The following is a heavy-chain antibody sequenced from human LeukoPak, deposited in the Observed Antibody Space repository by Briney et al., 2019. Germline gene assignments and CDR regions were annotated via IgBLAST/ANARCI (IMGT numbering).Heavy chain of an antibody. CDR3: ARAEVATGLFYFDY. CDR1: GGSISSYY. CDR2: IYYSGST. D-gene: IGHD1-14*01. J-gene: IGHJ4*02. Sequence: SETLSLTCTVSGGSISSYYWSWIRQPPGKGLEWIGYIYYSGSTNYNPSLKSRVTISVDTSKNQFPLKLSSVTAADTAVYYCARAEVATGLFYFDYWGQGTLVTVSS. V-gene: IGHV4-59*01.